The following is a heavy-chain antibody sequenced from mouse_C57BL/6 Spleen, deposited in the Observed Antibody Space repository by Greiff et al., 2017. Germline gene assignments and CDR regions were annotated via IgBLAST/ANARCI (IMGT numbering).Heavy chain of an antibody. Sequence: QVHLLQPGADLVKPGASVKLSCKASGYTFTSYWMHWVKQRPGQGLEWIGNINPSNGGTNYNEKFKSKATLTVDKSSSTAYMQLSSLTSEDSAVYYCARCRDWDYAFGCWGQGTSVTVSS. CDR3: ARCRDWDYAFGC. D-gene: IGHD4-1*01. J-gene: IGHJ4*01. CDR1: GYTFTSYW. V-gene: IGHV1-53*01. CDR2: INPSNGGT.